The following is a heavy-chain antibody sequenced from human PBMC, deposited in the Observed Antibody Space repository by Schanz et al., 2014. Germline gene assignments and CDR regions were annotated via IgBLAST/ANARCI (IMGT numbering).Heavy chain of an antibody. CDR3: ARDRGWRGFYYYGMDV. CDR1: GGSISSYY. CDR2: IYHSGTT. J-gene: IGHJ6*02. Sequence: QVQLRESGPGLVKPSKTLSLTCTVSGGSISSYYWSWIRHHPGEGLEWIGYIYHSGTTYYNPSLRSRVTISVDTSENQFSLKLSSVSAADTAVYYCARDRGWRGFYYYGMDVWGQGTTVTVAS. D-gene: IGHD3-10*01. V-gene: IGHV4-59*12.